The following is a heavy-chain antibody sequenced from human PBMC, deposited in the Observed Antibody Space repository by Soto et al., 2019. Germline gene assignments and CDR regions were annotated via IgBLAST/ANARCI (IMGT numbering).Heavy chain of an antibody. CDR1: GFTFSSYW. CDR3: ANDLAWGQCDY. V-gene: IGHV3-74*03. Sequence: EVQLVESGGGLVQPGGSLRLSCAASGFTFSSYWMHWVRQDPLKGLVWVSSIRSDGTATQYADSVKGRFTVSRDNSKNTVYLQMNSLRAEDTAVYYGANDLAWGQCDYWGQGTLVTGSS. J-gene: IGHJ4*02. D-gene: IGHD3-16*01. CDR2: IRSDGTAT.